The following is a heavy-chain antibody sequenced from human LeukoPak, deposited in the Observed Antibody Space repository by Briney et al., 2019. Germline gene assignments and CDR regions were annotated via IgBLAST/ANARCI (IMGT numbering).Heavy chain of an antibody. CDR2: INSDGSST. D-gene: IGHD3-10*01. Sequence: PGGSLRLSCAASGFIFSSYWMHWVRQAPGKGLVWVSRINSDGSSTDYADSAKGRFTISRDNAKNTLYLQMNSLRAADTAVYYCARVDLWFGELSDWGQGTLVTVSS. CDR1: GFIFSSYW. V-gene: IGHV3-74*01. CDR3: ARVDLWFGELSD. J-gene: IGHJ4*02.